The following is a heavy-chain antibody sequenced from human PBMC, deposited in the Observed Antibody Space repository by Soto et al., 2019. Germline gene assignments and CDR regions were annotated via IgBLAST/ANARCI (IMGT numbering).Heavy chain of an antibody. CDR2: IWYDGSNK. J-gene: IGHJ6*03. CDR3: ARPVVPAAPPPDYYYYMDV. Sequence: GGSLRLACAASGFTFSSYGMHWVRQAPGKGLEWVAVIWYDGSNKYYADSVKGRFTISRDNSKNTLYLQMNSLRAEDTAVYYCARPVVPAAPPPDYYYYMDVWGKGTTVTVSS. D-gene: IGHD2-2*01. V-gene: IGHV3-33*01. CDR1: GFTFSSYG.